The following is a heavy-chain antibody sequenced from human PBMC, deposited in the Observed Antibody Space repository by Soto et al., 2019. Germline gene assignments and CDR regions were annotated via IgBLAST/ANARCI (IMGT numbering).Heavy chain of an antibody. CDR3: ARGGYSSKYYFYYGMDV. Sequence: SETLSLTCAVSGGSISSGGYSWSWIRQPPGKGLEWIGYIFHSGSTYYNPSLKSRVTITVDTSKNQFSLKLSSVTAADTAVYYCARGGYSSKYYFYYGMDVWGQGTTVTVSS. CDR2: IFHSGST. D-gene: IGHD5-18*01. CDR1: GGSISSGGYS. V-gene: IGHV4-30-2*01. J-gene: IGHJ6*02.